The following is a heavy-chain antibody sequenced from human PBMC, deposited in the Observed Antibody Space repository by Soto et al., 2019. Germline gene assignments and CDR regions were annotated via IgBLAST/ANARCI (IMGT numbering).Heavy chain of an antibody. Sequence: GGSLRLSCAASGFTFSDYFMSWIRQAPGKGLEWVSYISSSGSTIYYADSVKGRFTISRDNAKNSLYLQMNSLRAEDTAVYYCARDNRYSSGWGLDYFDYWGQGTLVTSPQ. V-gene: IGHV3-11*01. D-gene: IGHD6-19*01. CDR1: GFTFSDYF. CDR3: ARDNRYSSGWGLDYFDY. CDR2: ISSSGSTI. J-gene: IGHJ4*02.